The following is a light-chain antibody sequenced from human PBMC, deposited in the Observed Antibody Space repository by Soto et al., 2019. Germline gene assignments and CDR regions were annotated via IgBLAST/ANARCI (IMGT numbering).Light chain of an antibody. V-gene: IGLV1-40*01. J-gene: IGLJ3*02. CDR3: QSYDSSLSGWV. CDR1: SSNIGAGYE. CDR2: ANN. Sequence: QSVLTQPPSVSGAPGQRVTISCTGSSSNIGAGYEVQWYQQLPGTAPKLLIYANNDRPSGVPDRFSGSKSGASASLAITGLQADDEADYYCQSYDSSLSGWVFGGGTKLTVL.